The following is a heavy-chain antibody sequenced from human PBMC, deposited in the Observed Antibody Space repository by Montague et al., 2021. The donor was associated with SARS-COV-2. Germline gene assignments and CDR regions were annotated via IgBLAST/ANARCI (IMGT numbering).Heavy chain of an antibody. V-gene: IGHV4-59*13. D-gene: IGHD1-20*01. Sequence: SETLSLTCSVSGGSISSYYWSWIRQSQREGLERIGYIFHSGITDXNHXPKSRVTISVDMSKNQISLQLNSVTAAASAGYYCERTEYNWNVWFDPWGQGTLGTVSS. CDR2: IFHSGIT. J-gene: IGHJ5*02. CDR3: ERTEYNWNVWFDP. CDR1: GGSISSYY.